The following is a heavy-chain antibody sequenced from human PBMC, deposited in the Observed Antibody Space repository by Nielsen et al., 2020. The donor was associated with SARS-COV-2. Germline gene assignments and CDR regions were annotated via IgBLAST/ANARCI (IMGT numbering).Heavy chain of an antibody. CDR2: IYYSGST. Sequence: SETLSLTCTVSGGSISSSPYYWGWIRQSPGKGLEWIGSIYYSGSTYYNPSLKSRVTISVDTSKKSLCLKLSSVTAADSALYYCVRYGSGSHSYFDPWGQGTLVTVSS. D-gene: IGHD3-10*01. CDR1: GGSISSSPYY. CDR3: VRYGSGSHSYFDP. V-gene: IGHV4-39*01. J-gene: IGHJ5*02.